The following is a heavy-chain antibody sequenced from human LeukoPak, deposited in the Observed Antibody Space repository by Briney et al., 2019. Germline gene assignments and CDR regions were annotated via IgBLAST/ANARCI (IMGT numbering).Heavy chain of an antibody. CDR2: MMTIFGTA. D-gene: IGHD2-2*01. CDR1: GCTLSSYA. V-gene: IGHV1-69*05. J-gene: IGHJ6*03. CDR3: AREYCRSTSCDYTRPYYMVV. Sequence: SLKLCCKASGCTLSSYAISRERHAPGQGLKWLNGMMTIFGTATYAQKFQCRVTITTDESTCRAYMELSSLRSQDRAVNYSAREYCRSTSCDYTRPYYMVVWGKGTTFSASS.